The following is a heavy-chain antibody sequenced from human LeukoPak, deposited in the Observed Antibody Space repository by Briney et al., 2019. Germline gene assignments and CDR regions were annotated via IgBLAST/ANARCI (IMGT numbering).Heavy chain of an antibody. Sequence: ASVKVSCKASGYTFTSYYMHWVRQAPGQGLEWMGWINPNSGGTNYAQKFQGRVTMTRDTSISTAYMELSRLRSDDTAVYYCARDLSGSGSFDAFDIWGQGTMVTVSS. J-gene: IGHJ3*02. CDR3: ARDLSGSGSFDAFDI. D-gene: IGHD3-10*01. V-gene: IGHV1-2*02. CDR2: INPNSGGT. CDR1: GYTFTSYY.